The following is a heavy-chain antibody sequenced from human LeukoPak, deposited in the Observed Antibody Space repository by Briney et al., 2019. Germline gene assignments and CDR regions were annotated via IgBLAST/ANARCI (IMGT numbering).Heavy chain of an antibody. D-gene: IGHD1-26*01. CDR1: GHTFTSDY. CDR3: VGSSHQRNWFDP. Sequence: ASVKVSCTASGHTFTSDYMNWVRQAPGQGLEWMGIVHSSGGVIKYAQEFQDRVTVTRDPSTSTIYMELSSLRSEDTAVYYCVGSSHQRNWFDPWGQGTLVIVSS. CDR2: VHSSGGVI. J-gene: IGHJ5*02. V-gene: IGHV1-46*01.